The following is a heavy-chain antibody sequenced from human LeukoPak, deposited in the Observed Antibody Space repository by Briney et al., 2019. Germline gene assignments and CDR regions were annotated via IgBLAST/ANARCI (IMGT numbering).Heavy chain of an antibody. J-gene: IGHJ4*02. CDR2: IYPRDGST. V-gene: IGHV1-46*01. Sequence: ASVKVSCKASGYSFTSNYIHWVRQAPGQGLEWMGMIYPRDGSTSYAQKFQGRVTMTRDTSTSTVYMELSSLRSEDTAVYYCARGKAPLSLGELSNFDYWGQGTLVTVSS. CDR3: ARGKAPLSLGELSNFDY. CDR1: GYSFTSNY. D-gene: IGHD3-16*01.